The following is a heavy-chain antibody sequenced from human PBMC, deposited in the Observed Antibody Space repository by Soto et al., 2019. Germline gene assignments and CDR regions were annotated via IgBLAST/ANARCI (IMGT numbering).Heavy chain of an antibody. CDR1: LYTFTTYY. D-gene: IGHD3-22*01. CDR2: IDPTHVST. Sequence: ASVXVSCKSSLYTFTTYYMHCLRQAPGQGLEWMGLIDPTHVSTTYAQKFQGRVIMTSDTSTNTVYMELSSLKSEDTAVYYCARVTYDTNGYYSFWGQGTLVTVSS. CDR3: ARVTYDTNGYYSF. V-gene: IGHV1-46*01. J-gene: IGHJ4*02.